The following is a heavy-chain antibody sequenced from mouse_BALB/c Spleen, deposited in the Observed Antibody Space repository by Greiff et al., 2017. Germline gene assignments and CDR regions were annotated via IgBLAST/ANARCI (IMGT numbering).Heavy chain of an antibody. J-gene: IGHJ2*01. CDR3: TREGTTVVATE. CDR1: GYSFTSYW. D-gene: IGHD1-1*01. V-gene: IGHV1-5*01. CDR2: IYPGNSDT. Sequence: VQLQQSGTVLARPGASVKMSCKASGYSFTSYWMHWVKQRPGQGLEWIGAIYPGNSDTSYNQKFKGKAKLTAVTSASTAYMERSSLTNEDSAVYYCTREGTTVVATEWGQGTTLTVSS.